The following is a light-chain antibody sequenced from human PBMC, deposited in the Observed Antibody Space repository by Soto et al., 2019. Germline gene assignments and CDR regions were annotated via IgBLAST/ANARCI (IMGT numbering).Light chain of an antibody. J-gene: IGLJ2*01. CDR3: QSYDSSLSAHVV. Sequence: QPVLTQPPSVSGAPGQRVTISCTGSSSNIGAGYDVHWYQQLPGTAPKLLIYGNNNRPSGVPDRFSGSKSGTSASLAITGLQAEDEADYYCQSYDSSLSAHVVFGGGTKVTVL. CDR2: GNN. V-gene: IGLV1-40*01. CDR1: SSNIGAGYD.